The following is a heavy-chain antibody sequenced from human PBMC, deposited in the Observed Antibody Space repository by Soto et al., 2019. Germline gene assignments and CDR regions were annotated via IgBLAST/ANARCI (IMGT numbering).Heavy chain of an antibody. CDR1: GFTFSTYG. CDR3: ARDLRATWDTAMVNAYDY. V-gene: IGHV1-46*01. D-gene: IGHD5-18*01. CDR2: INPSGGST. J-gene: IGHJ4*02. Sequence: GGSLRLSCAASGFTFSTYGMHWVRQAPGQGLEWMGIINPSGGSTSYAQKFQGRVTMTRDTSTSTVYMELSSLRSEDTAVYYCARDLRATWDTAMVNAYDYWGQGTLVTVSS.